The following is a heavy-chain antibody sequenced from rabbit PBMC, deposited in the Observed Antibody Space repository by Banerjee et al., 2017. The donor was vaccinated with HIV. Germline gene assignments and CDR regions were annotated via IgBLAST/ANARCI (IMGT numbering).Heavy chain of an antibody. CDR2: IYGGSSGIT. D-gene: IGHD1-1*01. CDR3: ARARTTVDSVDL. J-gene: IGHJ4*01. CDR1: GFSFSSSYW. Sequence: QQQLEESGGGLVKPGGTLTLTCTASGFSFSSSYWICWVRQAPGKGLEGIACIYGGSSGITYYASWAKGRFTISKTSSTTVTLQMTSLTAADTATYFCARARTTVDSVDLWGPGTLVTVS. V-gene: IGHV1S45*01.